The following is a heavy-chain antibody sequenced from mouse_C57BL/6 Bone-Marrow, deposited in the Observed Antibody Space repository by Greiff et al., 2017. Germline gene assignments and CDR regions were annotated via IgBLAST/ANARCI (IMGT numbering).Heavy chain of an antibody. CDR2: IDPSDSYT. D-gene: IGHD1-1*01. CDR3: GRGYCSSILYAMDY. V-gene: IGHV1-69*01. CDR1: GYTFTSYW. J-gene: IGHJ4*01. Sequence: QVQLQQPGAELVMPGASVKLSCKASGYTFTSYWMHWVKQRPGQGLEWIGEIDPSDSYTNYNQKFKGKSTLAVDKSSSTAYMQLSSLTSEVSAVYYCGRGYCSSILYAMDYWGQGTSVTVSS.